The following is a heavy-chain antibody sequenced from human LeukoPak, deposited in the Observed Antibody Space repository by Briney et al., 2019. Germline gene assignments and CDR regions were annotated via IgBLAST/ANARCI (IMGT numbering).Heavy chain of an antibody. D-gene: IGHD1-26*01. CDR3: ARGIIVEATTGLDY. Sequence: SETLSLTCAVSGGSISSYYWSWIRQPPGKGLEWIGYIYYSGSTNYNPSLKSRVTISVDTSKNQFSLKLSSVTAADTAVYYCARGIIVEATTGLDYWGQGTLVTVSS. J-gene: IGHJ4*02. CDR2: IYYSGST. CDR1: GGSISSYY. V-gene: IGHV4-59*01.